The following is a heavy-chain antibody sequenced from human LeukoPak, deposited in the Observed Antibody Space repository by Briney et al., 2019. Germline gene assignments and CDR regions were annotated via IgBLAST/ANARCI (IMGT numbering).Heavy chain of an antibody. CDR3: ARDYDILTHAGY. J-gene: IGHJ4*02. V-gene: IGHV1-8*03. D-gene: IGHD3-9*01. CDR2: MNPNSGNT. CDR1: GYTFTSYD. Sequence: ASVKVSCKASGYTFTSYDINWVRQATGQGLEWMGWMNPNSGNTGYAQKFQGRVTITRNTSISTAYMELSSLRAEDTAVYYCARDYDILTHAGYWGQGTLVTVSS.